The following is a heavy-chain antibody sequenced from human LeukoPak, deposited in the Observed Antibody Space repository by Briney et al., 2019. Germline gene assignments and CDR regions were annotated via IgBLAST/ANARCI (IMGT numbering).Heavy chain of an antibody. CDR2: IYYSGST. CDR3: ARDNRVVGATTFDY. D-gene: IGHD1-26*01. V-gene: IGHV4-31*03. Sequence: SETLSLTCTVPGGSISSGGYYWSWIRQHPGKGLEWIGYIYYSGSTYYNPSLKSRVTISVDTSKNQFSLKLSSVTAADTAVYYCARDNRVVGATTFDYWGQGTLVTVSS. CDR1: GGSISSGGYY. J-gene: IGHJ4*02.